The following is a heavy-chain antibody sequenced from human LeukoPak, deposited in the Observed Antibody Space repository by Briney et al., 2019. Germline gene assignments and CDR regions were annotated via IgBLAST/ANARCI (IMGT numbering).Heavy chain of an antibody. D-gene: IGHD6-6*01. CDR1: AGSFSGYY. CDR2: IKHSGSN. CDR3: ARGAINRGYSSSRGFDP. Sequence: PSQTLSLTHAVDAGSFSGYYWSCIRQPPGKGLEWIGEIKHSGSNNYNPPLKSRVTISVDTSKNQFSLKLSSVTPADTAVYYCARGAINRGYSSSRGFDPWGEGTLVTVSS. J-gene: IGHJ5*02. V-gene: IGHV4-34*01.